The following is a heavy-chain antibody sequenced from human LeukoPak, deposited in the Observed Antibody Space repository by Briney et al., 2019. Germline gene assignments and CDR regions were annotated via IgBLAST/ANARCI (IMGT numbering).Heavy chain of an antibody. D-gene: IGHD2-2*01. CDR3: ARGRRYCSSTSCYFWFDP. CDR1: GFTFSSYG. Sequence: GGSLRLSCAASGFTFSSYGMHWVRQAPGKGLEWVAVIWYDGSNKCYADSVKGRFTISRDNSKNTLYLQMNSLRAEDTAVYYCARGRRYCSSTSCYFWFDPWGQGTLVTVSS. V-gene: IGHV3-33*01. J-gene: IGHJ5*02. CDR2: IWYDGSNK.